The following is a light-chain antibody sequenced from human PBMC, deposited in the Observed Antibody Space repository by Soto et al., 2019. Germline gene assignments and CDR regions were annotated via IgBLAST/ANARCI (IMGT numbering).Light chain of an antibody. CDR1: EIVSSGF. Sequence: IVSTQSPGTLSLSPGERATLSCRASEIVSSGFVAWYQQKPGQAPRLLIYNKFTKAPGIPDRFSGGGSGTDFTLTISRLEPEDFADYYCHQYGNSPQTFGQGTKVDIK. CDR3: HQYGNSPQT. J-gene: IGKJ1*01. CDR2: NKF. V-gene: IGKV3-20*01.